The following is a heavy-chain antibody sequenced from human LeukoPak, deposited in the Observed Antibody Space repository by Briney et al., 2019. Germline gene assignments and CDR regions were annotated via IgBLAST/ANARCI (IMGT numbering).Heavy chain of an antibody. Sequence: SSKTLSLTCTVSGGSITSSSHYWGWIRQPPGEGLEWIGSIYYSGDSYYNPSLKSRVTISVDTSKNQFSLKLSSVTAADTAVYYCARGRSSSWSPPRDYWGQGTLVTVSS. CDR3: ARGRSSSWSPPRDY. CDR2: IYYSGDS. V-gene: IGHV4-39*07. CDR1: GGSITSSSHY. J-gene: IGHJ4*02. D-gene: IGHD6-13*01.